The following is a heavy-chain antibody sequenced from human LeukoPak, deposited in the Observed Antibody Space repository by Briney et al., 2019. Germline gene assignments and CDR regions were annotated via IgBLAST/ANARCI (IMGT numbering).Heavy chain of an antibody. CDR2: ISSSGSTI. CDR1: GFTFSDYY. V-gene: IGHV3-11*04. Sequence: GGSLRLSCAASGFTFSDYYMSWIRQAPGKGLEWVSYISSSGSTIYYADSVKGRFTISGDNAKNSLYLQMNSLRAEDTAVYYCARWGDHGTRDAFDIWGQGTMVTVSS. J-gene: IGHJ3*02. D-gene: IGHD1-7*01. CDR3: ARWGDHGTRDAFDI.